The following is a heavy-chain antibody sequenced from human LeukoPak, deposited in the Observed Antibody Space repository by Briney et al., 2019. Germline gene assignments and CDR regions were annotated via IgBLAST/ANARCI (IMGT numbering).Heavy chain of an antibody. CDR2: IYSGGGT. Sequence: GGPLRLSCVASGFTVSSNYMSWVRQAPGKGLEWVSVIYSGGGTYYADSVKGRFTISRDNSKNTLYLQMNSLSADDTAVYYCARDDRRDGHNYAFDYWGQGTPVTVSS. CDR3: ARDDRRDGHNYAFDY. CDR1: GFTVSSNY. V-gene: IGHV3-53*01. J-gene: IGHJ4*02. D-gene: IGHD5-24*01.